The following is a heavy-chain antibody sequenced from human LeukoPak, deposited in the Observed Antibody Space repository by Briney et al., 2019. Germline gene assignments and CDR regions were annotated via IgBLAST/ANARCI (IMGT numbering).Heavy chain of an antibody. CDR2: ISWNSGSI. D-gene: IGHD3-22*01. CDR3: TKASRGYYDSSGLIDY. V-gene: IGHV3-9*01. CDR1: GFTFDDYA. Sequence: GRSLRLSCAASGFTFDDYAMHWVRQAPGKGLEWVSGISWNSGSIGYADSVKGRFTISRDNAKSSLYLQMNSLRAEDTALYYCTKASRGYYDSSGLIDYWGQGTLVTVSS. J-gene: IGHJ4*02.